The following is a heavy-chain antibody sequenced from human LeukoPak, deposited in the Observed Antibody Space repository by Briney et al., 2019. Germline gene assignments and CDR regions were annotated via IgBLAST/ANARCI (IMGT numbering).Heavy chain of an antibody. CDR3: ATTHDYYGSGSYYLGFDY. CDR1: GYTFTGYY. CDR2: INPNSGGT. Sequence: ASVKVSCKASGYTFTGYYMHWVRQAPGQGLEWMGWINPNSGGTNYAQKFQGRVTMTRDTSISTAYMELSRLRSDDTAVYYCATTHDYYGSGSYYLGFDYWGQGTLVTVSS. J-gene: IGHJ4*02. V-gene: IGHV1-2*02. D-gene: IGHD3-10*01.